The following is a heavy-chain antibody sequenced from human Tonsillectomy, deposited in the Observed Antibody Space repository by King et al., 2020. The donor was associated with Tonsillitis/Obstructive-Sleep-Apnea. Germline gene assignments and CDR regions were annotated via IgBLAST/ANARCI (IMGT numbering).Heavy chain of an antibody. CDR3: AGVVRSGNTGYSCDY. Sequence: QLQESGPGLVKPSQTLSLTCTVSGGSISSGGYYWTWIRQHPGRGLEWIGYIYYSGTTYYNPSLKCLATISIDTSKNQFSLKPSAVTAAAAAVYYCAGVVRSGNTGYSCDYWGQGALVTVSS. CDR2: IYYSGTT. CDR1: GGSISSGGYY. V-gene: IGHV4-31*01. D-gene: IGHD3-10*01. J-gene: IGHJ4*02.